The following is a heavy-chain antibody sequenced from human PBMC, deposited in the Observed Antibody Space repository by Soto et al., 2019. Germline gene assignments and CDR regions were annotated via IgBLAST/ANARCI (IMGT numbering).Heavy chain of an antibody. V-gene: IGHV4-59*01. CDR3: ARATYYYDSTYDY. CDR2: IYYSGST. J-gene: IGHJ4*02. D-gene: IGHD3-22*01. Sequence: SETLSLTCTVSGGSISSYYWSWIRQPPGKGLEWIGYIYYSGSTNYNPSLKSRVTISVDTSKNQFSLKLSSVTAADTAVYYCARATYYYDSTYDYWGQGTLVTVSS. CDR1: GGSISSYY.